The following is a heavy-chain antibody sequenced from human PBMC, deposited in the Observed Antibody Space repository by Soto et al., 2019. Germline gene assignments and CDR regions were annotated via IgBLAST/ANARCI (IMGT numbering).Heavy chain of an antibody. CDR3: ASSYGSGYRAFDY. Sequence: QVQLVQSGAEVKRPGSSVKVSCKASGDTFNFYAINWVRQAPGLGLEWMGRVNPIVSMSNYAQKVQGRVTMTADKSTRTAYMELSSLRSEDTAIYYCASSYGSGYRAFDYWGQGALVTVSS. V-gene: IGHV1-69*02. CDR2: VNPIVSMS. D-gene: IGHD3-10*01. J-gene: IGHJ4*02. CDR1: GDTFNFYA.